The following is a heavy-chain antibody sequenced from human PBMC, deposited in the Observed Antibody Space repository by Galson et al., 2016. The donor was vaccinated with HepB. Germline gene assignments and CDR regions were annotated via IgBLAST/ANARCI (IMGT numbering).Heavy chain of an antibody. D-gene: IGHD3-16*01. V-gene: IGHV3-43*01. CDR2: ISWDGRST. Sequence: SLRLSCAASGFIFDDYTMHWVRQGPGKGLEWVSFISWDGRSTYYADSVRGRFTISRDNSETSLFLQMSSLRTEDTALYYCVKGSISLVDYYAMDVWGQGTTVTVSS. CDR1: GFIFDDYT. CDR3: VKGSISLVDYYAMDV. J-gene: IGHJ6*02.